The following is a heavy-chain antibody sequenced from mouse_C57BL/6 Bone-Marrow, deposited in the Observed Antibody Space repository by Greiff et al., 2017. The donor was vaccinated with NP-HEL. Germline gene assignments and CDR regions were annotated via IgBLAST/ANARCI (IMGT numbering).Heavy chain of an antibody. CDR1: GFNIKDYY. J-gene: IGHJ4*01. Sequence: EVKLQESGAELVKPGASVKLSCTASGFNIKDYYMHWVKQRTEQGLEWIGRIDPEDGETKYAPKFQGKATITADTSSNTAYLQLSSLTSEDTAVYYCARMWGSSGFHYAMDYWGQGTSVTVSS. D-gene: IGHD3-2*02. CDR3: ARMWGSSGFHYAMDY. V-gene: IGHV14-2*01. CDR2: IDPEDGET.